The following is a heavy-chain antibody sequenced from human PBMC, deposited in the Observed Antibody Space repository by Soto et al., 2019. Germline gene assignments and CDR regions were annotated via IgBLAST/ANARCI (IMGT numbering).Heavy chain of an antibody. Sequence: EEQLVESGGGLVQPGGSLRLSCAGSGFTFRNYWMGWVRQAPGKGLEWVANIKQDGSERSYADSVKGRFTISRDNAKNSLYLQMSSLGADDKAVYYCVRANCFDYWGQGILVIVSS. CDR2: IKQDGSER. J-gene: IGHJ4*02. CDR3: VRANCFDY. V-gene: IGHV3-7*01. CDR1: GFTFRNYW.